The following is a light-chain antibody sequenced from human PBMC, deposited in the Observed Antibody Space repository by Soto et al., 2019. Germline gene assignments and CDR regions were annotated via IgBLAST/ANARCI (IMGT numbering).Light chain of an antibody. CDR1: ALPKQY. CDR2: KDT. Sequence: SYELTQPPSVSVSPGQTARVTCSGDALPKQYVYWYQQKPGQAPGVVIYKDTERPSGIPERFSGSSSGTTVTLTISGVQAEDGADYFFQSLDSSGTYVVFGGGTKLTVL. J-gene: IGLJ2*01. V-gene: IGLV3-25*02. CDR3: QSLDSSGTYVV.